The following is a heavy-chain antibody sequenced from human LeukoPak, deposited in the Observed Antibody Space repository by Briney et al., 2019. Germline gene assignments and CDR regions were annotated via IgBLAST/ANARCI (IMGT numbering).Heavy chain of an antibody. CDR1: GFTFSNAW. V-gene: IGHV3-30*18. Sequence: PGGSLRLSCVASGFTFSNAWMSWVRQAPGKGLEWVAVISYDGSNKYYADSVKGRFTISRDNSKNTLYLQMNSLRAEDTAVYYCAKCGMANYYDSSGYYLVDYWGQGTLVTVSS. J-gene: IGHJ4*02. CDR3: AKCGMANYYDSSGYYLVDY. CDR2: ISYDGSNK. D-gene: IGHD3-22*01.